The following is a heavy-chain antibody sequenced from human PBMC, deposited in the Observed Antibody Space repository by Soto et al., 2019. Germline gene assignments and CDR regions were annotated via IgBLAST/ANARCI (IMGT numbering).Heavy chain of an antibody. CDR2: IYYTGNT. Sequence: PSETLSLTCNVSGGSISNSNYYWGWIRQPPGKGLEWIGSIYYTGNTYYNPSLKSRVTISVDTSKNQFSLKLSSVTAADTAVYYCARAGAATLSDYWGQGTLVTVSS. J-gene: IGHJ4*02. V-gene: IGHV4-39*07. D-gene: IGHD2-15*01. CDR3: ARAGAATLSDY. CDR1: GGSISNSNYY.